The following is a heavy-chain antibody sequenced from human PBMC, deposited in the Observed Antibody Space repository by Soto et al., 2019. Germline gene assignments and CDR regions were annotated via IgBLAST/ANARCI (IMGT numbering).Heavy chain of an antibody. J-gene: IGHJ5*02. CDR3: ARGLIVVVPAAEYNWFDP. D-gene: IGHD2-2*01. CDR2: IIPIFGTA. CDR1: GGTFSSYA. Sequence: GASVKVSCKASGGTFSSYAISWVRQAPGQGLEWMGGIIPIFGTANYAQKFQGRVTITADESTSTAYMELSSLRSEDKAVYYCARGLIVVVPAAEYNWFDPWGQGTLVTVSS. V-gene: IGHV1-69*13.